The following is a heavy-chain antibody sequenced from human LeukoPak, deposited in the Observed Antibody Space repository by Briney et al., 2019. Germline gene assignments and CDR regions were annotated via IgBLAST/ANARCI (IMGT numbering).Heavy chain of an antibody. V-gene: IGHV4-59*01. CDR2: IYYSGST. CDR1: GGSISSYS. D-gene: IGHD2-15*01. CDR3: ARIGYCSGGSCYRARGYFDY. J-gene: IGHJ4*02. Sequence: SETLSLTCTVPGGSISSYSWSWIGQPPGKGLEWIGYIYYSGSTNYNPSLKSRVTISVDTSKNQFSLKLSSVTAADTAVYYCARIGYCSGGSCYRARGYFDYWGQGTLVTVSS.